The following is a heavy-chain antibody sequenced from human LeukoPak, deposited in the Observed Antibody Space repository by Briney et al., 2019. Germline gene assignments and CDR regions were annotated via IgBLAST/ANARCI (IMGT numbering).Heavy chain of an antibody. CDR2: IYPHDSDT. Sequence: GESLKISCKGSGYTFTSYWIGWVRQMPGKGLEWMGIIYPHDSDTRYSPSFQGQVTISADKSINTVYLQWSSLKASDTAIYYCARHASNALSNGFDPWGQGTLVTVSS. V-gene: IGHV5-51*01. D-gene: IGHD2-8*01. J-gene: IGHJ5*02. CDR1: GYTFTSYW. CDR3: ARHASNALSNGFDP.